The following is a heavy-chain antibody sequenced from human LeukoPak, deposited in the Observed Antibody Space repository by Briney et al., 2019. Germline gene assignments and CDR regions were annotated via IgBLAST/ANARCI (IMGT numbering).Heavy chain of an antibody. CDR1: GFTFSSYW. Sequence: GGSLRLSCAVSGFTFSSYWMSWVRQAPGKGLEWVANIKQDGSEKYYVDSVKGRFTISRDNAKSSLYLQMNSLRDEDTAVNNCARDAFSSGPDIDYWGQGTLVTVCS. CDR2: IKQDGSEK. J-gene: IGHJ4*02. V-gene: IGHV3-7*01. D-gene: IGHD6-19*01. CDR3: ARDAFSSGPDIDY.